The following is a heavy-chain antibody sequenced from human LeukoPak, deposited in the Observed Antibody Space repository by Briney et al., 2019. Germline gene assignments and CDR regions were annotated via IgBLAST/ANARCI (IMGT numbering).Heavy chain of an antibody. CDR2: INPNSGGT. Sequence: ASVKVSCKASGYTFTGYYVHWVRQAPGQGLEWMGWINPNSGGTNYAQKFQGRVTMTRDTSISTAYMELSRLRSDDTAVYYCATKGSYYDFWSGLTPYYYYYMDVWGKGTTVTVSS. J-gene: IGHJ6*03. CDR1: GYTFTGYY. D-gene: IGHD3-3*01. CDR3: ATKGSYYDFWSGLTPYYYYYMDV. V-gene: IGHV1-2*02.